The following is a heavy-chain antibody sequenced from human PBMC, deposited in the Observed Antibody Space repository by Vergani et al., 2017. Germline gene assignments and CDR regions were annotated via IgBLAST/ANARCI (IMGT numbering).Heavy chain of an antibody. CDR3: ARGLSTGAAASSYFDY. D-gene: IGHD1-14*01. Sequence: VQLQQWGAGLLKPSETLSLTCAVYGGSFSGYSWSWIRQPPGKGLEWIGEIKHSGSTNYNPSLKSRVTISVDTSKNQFSLKLRSVTAADTAVYYCARGLSTGAAASSYFDYWGQGTLVTVSS. CDR2: IKHSGST. CDR1: GGSFSGYS. J-gene: IGHJ4*02. V-gene: IGHV4-34*01.